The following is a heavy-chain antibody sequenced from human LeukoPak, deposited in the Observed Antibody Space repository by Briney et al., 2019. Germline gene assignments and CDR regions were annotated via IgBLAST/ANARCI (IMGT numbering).Heavy chain of an antibody. D-gene: IGHD6-13*01. CDR1: GYTFTSYY. V-gene: IGHV1-46*01. CDR3: ARVPKGDSSSWSDYDY. CDR2: INPSGGST. Sequence: GASVKVSCKASGYTFTSYYMHWVRQAPGQGLEWMGIINPSGGSTSYAQKFQGRVTMTRDTSTSTVYMELSSLRSEDTAVYYCARVPKGDSSSWSDYDYLGQGTLGTVSS. J-gene: IGHJ4*02.